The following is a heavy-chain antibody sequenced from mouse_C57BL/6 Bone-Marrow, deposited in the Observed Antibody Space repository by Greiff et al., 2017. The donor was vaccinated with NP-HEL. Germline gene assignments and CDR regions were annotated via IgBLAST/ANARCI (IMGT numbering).Heavy chain of an antibody. J-gene: IGHJ3*01. CDR1: GYTFTSYG. CDR3: ARDDYDVGLFAY. CDR2: IYPRSGNT. Sequence: VQRVESGAELARPGASVKLSCKASGYTFTSYGISWVKQRTGQGLEWIGEIYPRSGNTYYNEKFKGKATLTADKSSSTAYMELRSLTSEDSAVYFCARDDYDVGLFAYWGQGTLVTVSA. D-gene: IGHD2-4*01. V-gene: IGHV1-81*01.